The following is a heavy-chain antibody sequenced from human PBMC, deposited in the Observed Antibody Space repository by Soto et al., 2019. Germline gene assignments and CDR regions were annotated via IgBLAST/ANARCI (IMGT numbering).Heavy chain of an antibody. D-gene: IGHD6-13*01. V-gene: IGHV3-66*01. CDR2: IYSGGST. J-gene: IGHJ4*02. CDR1: GFTVSSNY. CDR3: AREAQAAAGPPYYFDY. Sequence: GGSLRLSCAASGFTVSSNYMSWVRQAPGKGLEWVSVIYSGGSTYYADSVKGRFTISRDNSKNTLYLQMNSLRAEDTAVYYCAREAQAAAGPPYYFDYWGQGTLVTVSS.